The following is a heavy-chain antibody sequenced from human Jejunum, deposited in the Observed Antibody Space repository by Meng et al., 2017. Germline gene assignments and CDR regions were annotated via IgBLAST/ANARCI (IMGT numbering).Heavy chain of an antibody. J-gene: IGHJ5*02. CDR2: ISSTSTYI. D-gene: IGHD3/OR15-3a*01. CDR1: GFTFSSYS. Sequence: EVQLVESGGGLVKAGGSLRLSCAASGFTFSSYSMHWVRQAPGKGLEWVSSISSTSTYIYYADSMKGRFTVSRDNAKNSLQLQMDSLRAEDTAVYYCVRDGHGQAPGFDPWGQGTLVTVSS. CDR3: VRDGHGQAPGFDP. V-gene: IGHV3-21*01.